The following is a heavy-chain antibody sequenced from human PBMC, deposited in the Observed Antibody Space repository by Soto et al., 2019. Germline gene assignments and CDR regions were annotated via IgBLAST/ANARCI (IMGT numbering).Heavy chain of an antibody. D-gene: IGHD3-10*01. CDR1: GFTFTSSA. J-gene: IGHJ6*02. V-gene: IGHV1-58*01. CDR2: IVVGSGNT. CDR3: ASDHTGLMDGSGSYYYYYYYGMDV. Sequence: SVKVSCKASGFTFTSSAVQWVRQARGQRLEWIGWIVVGSGNTNYAQKFQERVTITRDMSTSTAYMELSSLRSEDTAVYYCASDHTGLMDGSGSYYYYYYYGMDVWGQGTTVTVSS.